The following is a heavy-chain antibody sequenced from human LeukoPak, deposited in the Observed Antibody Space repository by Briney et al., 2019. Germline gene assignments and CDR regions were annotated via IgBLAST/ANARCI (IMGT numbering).Heavy chain of an antibody. D-gene: IGHD3-10*01. CDR1: GFIFSSYA. V-gene: IGHV3-30-3*01. Sequence: GGSLRLSCAASGFIFSSYAMHWVRQAPGKGLEWVAVISDDGSNKYYADSVKGRFTISRDNSKNTLYMQMNSLRVEDTAVYYCARGGQIVRGHDYWGQGTLVTVSS. CDR2: ISDDGSNK. CDR3: ARGGQIVRGHDY. J-gene: IGHJ4*02.